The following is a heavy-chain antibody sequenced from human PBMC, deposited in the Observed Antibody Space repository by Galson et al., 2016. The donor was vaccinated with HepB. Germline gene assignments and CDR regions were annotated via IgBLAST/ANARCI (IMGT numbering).Heavy chain of an antibody. V-gene: IGHV6-1*01. CDR1: GDSVYNNGAA. J-gene: IGHJ6*02. D-gene: IGHD3-10*01. CDR2: TFYRSTWEN. Sequence: CAISGDSVYNNGAAWVWIRQAPSRGLERLGRTFYRSTWENHYAGSVKNRITISPDTSRNQFSLHLNSVTPEDTAVYYCARAVMLGRGMDVWGQGTTVTLSS. CDR3: ARAVMLGRGMDV.